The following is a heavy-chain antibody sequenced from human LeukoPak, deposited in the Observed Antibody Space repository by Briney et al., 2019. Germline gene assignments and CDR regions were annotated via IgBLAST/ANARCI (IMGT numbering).Heavy chain of an antibody. Sequence: KPSETLSLTCTVSGGSISSHYWSWIRQPPGKGLEWIGYIYYSRSTNYNPSLKSRVTISVDTSKNQFSLKLSSVTAADTAVYYCARAGVDGYFDYWGQGTLVTVSS. V-gene: IGHV4-59*11. J-gene: IGHJ4*02. CDR3: ARAGVDGYFDY. D-gene: IGHD2-15*01. CDR1: GGSISSHY. CDR2: IYYSRST.